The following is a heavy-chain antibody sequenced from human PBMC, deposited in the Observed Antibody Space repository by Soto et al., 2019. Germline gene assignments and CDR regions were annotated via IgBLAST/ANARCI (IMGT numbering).Heavy chain of an antibody. V-gene: IGHV3-11*01. Sequence: LRLSYAASGSTFSDYYMSWIRQAPGKGLEWVSYISSSGSTIYYADSVKGRFTISRDNAKNSLYLQMNSLRAEDTAVYYCARDPREYYFDYWGQGTLVTVSS. CDR1: GSTFSDYY. J-gene: IGHJ4*02. CDR3: ARDPREYYFDY. CDR2: ISSSGSTI.